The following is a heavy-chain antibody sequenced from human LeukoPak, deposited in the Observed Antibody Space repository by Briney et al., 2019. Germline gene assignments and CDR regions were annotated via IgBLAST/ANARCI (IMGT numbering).Heavy chain of an antibody. D-gene: IGHD2-21*01. V-gene: IGHV1-69*13. CDR3: ARPYRDPYYYYGMDV. J-gene: IGHJ6*02. CDR2: MIPIFGTA. Sequence: SVKVSCKASGGTFSSYAISWVRQAPGQGLEWMGGMIPIFGTANYAQKFQGRVTITADESTSTAYMELSSLRSEDTAVYYCARPYRDPYYYYGMDVWGQGTTVTVSS. CDR1: GGTFSSYA.